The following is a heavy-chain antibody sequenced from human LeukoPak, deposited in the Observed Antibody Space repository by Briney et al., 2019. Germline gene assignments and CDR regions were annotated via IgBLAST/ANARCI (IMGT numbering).Heavy chain of an antibody. CDR2: IYSGGST. Sequence: GGSLRLSCAASGFTVSSNYMSWVRQAPGKGLEGVSVIYSGGSTYYADSVKGRFTISRDNSKNTLYLQMNSLRAEDTAVYYCARVRNSAFDYWGQGTLVTVSS. D-gene: IGHD4-23*01. V-gene: IGHV3-66*01. CDR1: GFTVSSNY. J-gene: IGHJ4*02. CDR3: ARVRNSAFDY.